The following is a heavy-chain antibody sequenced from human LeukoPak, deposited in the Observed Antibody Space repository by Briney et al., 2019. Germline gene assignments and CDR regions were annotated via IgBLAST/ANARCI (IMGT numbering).Heavy chain of an antibody. V-gene: IGHV1-3*01. CDR2: INAGNGNT. Sequence: GASVKVSCKASGYTFTSYAMHWVRQAPGQRLEWMGWINAGNGNTKYSQKFQGRVTITRDTSASTAYMELSSLRSEDTVVYYCARGLQVLFFGVASFDYWGQGTLVTVSS. CDR1: GYTFTSYA. CDR3: ARGLQVLFFGVASFDY. D-gene: IGHD3-3*01. J-gene: IGHJ4*02.